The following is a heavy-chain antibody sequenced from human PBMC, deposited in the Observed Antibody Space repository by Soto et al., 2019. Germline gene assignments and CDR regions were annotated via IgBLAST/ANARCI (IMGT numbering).Heavy chain of an antibody. V-gene: IGHV4-30-4*01. CDR2: IYYSGST. D-gene: IGHD5-18*01. J-gene: IGHJ4*02. Sequence: QVQLQESGPGLVKPSQTLSLTCTVSGGSISSGDYYWSWIRQPPGKGLEWIGYIYYSGSTYYNPSLKSRVTISVDTSKNQFSLKLSSVTAADTAVYYCARAGGYSYGTPYYFDYWGQGTLVTVSS. CDR3: ARAGGYSYGTPYYFDY. CDR1: GGSISSGDYY.